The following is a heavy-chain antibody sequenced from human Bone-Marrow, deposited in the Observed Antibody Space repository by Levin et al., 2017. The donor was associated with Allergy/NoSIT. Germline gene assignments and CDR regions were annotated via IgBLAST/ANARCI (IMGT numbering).Heavy chain of an antibody. CDR2: ISYDGSNK. CDR3: AKRPGDSSGYKYYYYYYGMDV. D-gene: IGHD3-22*01. CDR1: GFTFSSYG. V-gene: IGHV3-30*18. J-gene: IGHJ6*02. Sequence: SGESLKISCAASGFTFSSYGMHWVRQAPGKGLEWVAVISYDGSNKYYADSVKGRFTITRDNSKNTLYLQMNSLRAEDTAVYYCAKRPGDSSGYKYYYYYYGMDVWGQGTTVTVSS.